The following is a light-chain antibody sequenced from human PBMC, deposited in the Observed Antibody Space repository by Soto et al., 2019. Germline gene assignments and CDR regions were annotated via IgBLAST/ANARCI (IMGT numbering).Light chain of an antibody. CDR2: DVN. J-gene: IGLJ1*01. CDR1: SSDVGGYSY. V-gene: IGLV2-14*01. Sequence: QSALTQPASVSGSPGQSITISCTGTSSDVGGYSYVSWYQQHPGKAPKVMIYDVNNRPSGVSNRFSGSKSGNTASLTISGLQAEDEADYDCSSYTYSSTLHVFGTGTKLTVL. CDR3: SSYTYSSTLHV.